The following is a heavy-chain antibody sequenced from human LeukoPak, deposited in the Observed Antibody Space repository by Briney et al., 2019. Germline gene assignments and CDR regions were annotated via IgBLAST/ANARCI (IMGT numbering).Heavy chain of an antibody. Sequence: TSETLFLTCTVSGGSINTYYWSWIRQPPGKGLEWIGYIYYSGSTNYSPSLKSRVTISVDTSKNQSSLKLSSVTAADTAVYYCARLGVRYTTSSWWFDPWGQGILVTVSS. CDR2: IYYSGST. CDR1: GGSINTYY. V-gene: IGHV4-59*08. CDR3: ARLGVRYTTSSWWFDP. D-gene: IGHD6-6*01. J-gene: IGHJ5*02.